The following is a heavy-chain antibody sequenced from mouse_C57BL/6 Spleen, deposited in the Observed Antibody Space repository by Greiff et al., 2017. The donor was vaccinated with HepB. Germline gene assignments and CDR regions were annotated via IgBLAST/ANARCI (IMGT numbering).Heavy chain of an antibody. CDR1: GFTFSDYG. CDR3: ATSITTVVSFDY. J-gene: IGHJ2*01. V-gene: IGHV5-17*01. D-gene: IGHD1-1*01. Sequence: EVKVVESGGGLVKPGGSLKLSCAASGFTFSDYGMHWVRQAPEKGLEWVAYISSGSSTIYYADTVKGRFTISRDNAKNTLFLQMTSLRSEDTAMYYCATSITTVVSFDYWDQGTTLTVSS. CDR2: ISSGSSTI.